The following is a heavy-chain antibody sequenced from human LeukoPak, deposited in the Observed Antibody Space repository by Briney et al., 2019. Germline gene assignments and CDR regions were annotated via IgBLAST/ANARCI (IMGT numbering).Heavy chain of an antibody. D-gene: IGHD4-17*01. CDR3: AKGMTTGPRSVYHYMDV. V-gene: IGHV3-33*06. CDR1: GFTFRGYG. J-gene: IGHJ6*03. Sequence: PGGSLRLSCVASGFTFRGYGMHLVRQAPGKGLEWLSLLWYDGSNEYYADSVKGRFTISRDNSKNTLYLQMNSLRAEDTAVYYCAKGMTTGPRSVYHYMDVWGKGTTVTVSS. CDR2: LWYDGSNE.